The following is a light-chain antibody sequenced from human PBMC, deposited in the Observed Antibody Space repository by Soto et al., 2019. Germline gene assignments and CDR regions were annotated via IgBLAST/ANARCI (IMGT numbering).Light chain of an antibody. CDR2: EVS. CDR1: SSDVGGYNY. Sequence: QSALTQPASVSGSPGQSITISCTGTSSDVGGYNYVSWYQQHPGKAPKLMIYEVSNRPSGVSNRFSGSKSGNTASLTISGLQAEDEADYYCSSYTSSSTYVFGTATKV. V-gene: IGLV2-14*01. CDR3: SSYTSSSTYV. J-gene: IGLJ1*01.